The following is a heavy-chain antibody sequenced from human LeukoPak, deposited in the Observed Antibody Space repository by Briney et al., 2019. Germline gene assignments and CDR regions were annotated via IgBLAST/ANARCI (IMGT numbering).Heavy chain of an antibody. CDR1: ACTFSNYW. CDR2: IKEDGSEI. Sequence: TGGSLRLSCAASACTFSNYWMSWVRQAPGKGLEWVANIKEDGSEINYVDSVKGRFTISRDNAKNSLYLQTNSLRVDDTAVYYCARDRGYSTFDYWGQGTLVTVSS. J-gene: IGHJ4*02. CDR3: ARDRGYSTFDY. V-gene: IGHV3-7*01. D-gene: IGHD4-23*01.